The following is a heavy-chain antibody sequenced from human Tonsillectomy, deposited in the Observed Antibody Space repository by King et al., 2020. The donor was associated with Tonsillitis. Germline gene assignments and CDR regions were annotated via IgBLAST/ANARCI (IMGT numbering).Heavy chain of an antibody. V-gene: IGHV3-30*18. Sequence: VQLVESGGGVVQPGRSLRLSCAASGFSFSSYGMHWVRQAPGKGLEWVALISYDGRNKFYTGSVKGRFTIYRDNSENTLYLEMNSLRPEDSAVCYCSKDQAPGSARVVKDYGLDVWGQGTTVTVSS. CDR3: SKDQAPGSARVVKDYGLDV. CDR1: GFSFSSYG. D-gene: IGHD3-22*01. CDR2: ISYDGRNK. J-gene: IGHJ6*02.